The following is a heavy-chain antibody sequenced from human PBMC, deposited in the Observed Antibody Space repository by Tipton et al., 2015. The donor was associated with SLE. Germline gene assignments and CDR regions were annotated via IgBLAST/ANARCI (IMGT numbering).Heavy chain of an antibody. CDR3: ARATDCSGGRCYSAYYYYYGMDV. CDR2: INHSGYT. CDR1: GGSLSGYY. V-gene: IGHV4-34*01. D-gene: IGHD2-15*01. Sequence: TLSLTCAVYGGSLSGYYRSWIRQPPGKRLEWIGEINHSGYTNYNLSLKSRVTISVDTSKNQFSLKLSSVTAADTAVYYCARATDCSGGRCYSAYYYYYGMDVWGQGTTVTVSS. J-gene: IGHJ6*02.